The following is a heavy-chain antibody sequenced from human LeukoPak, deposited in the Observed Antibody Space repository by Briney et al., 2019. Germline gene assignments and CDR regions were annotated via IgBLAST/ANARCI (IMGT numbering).Heavy chain of an antibody. CDR3: TREPLTGYFGFDY. J-gene: IGHJ4*02. CDR1: GFIVSSNY. D-gene: IGHD3-9*01. V-gene: IGHV3-53*01. CDR2: IYSGGRT. Sequence: GGSLRLSCTASGFIVSSNYMSWVRQAPGKGLEWVSGIYSGGRTEYADSVKGRFSVSRDSSKNTVYLQMNSLRADDTALYYCTREPLTGYFGFDYWGQGTQVTVSS.